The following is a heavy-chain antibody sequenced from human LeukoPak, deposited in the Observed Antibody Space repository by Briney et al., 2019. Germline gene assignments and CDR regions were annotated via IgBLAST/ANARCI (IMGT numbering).Heavy chain of an antibody. V-gene: IGHV3-53*01. D-gene: IGHD6-13*01. CDR2: MYSRGDT. CDR1: GFTVSDNY. Sequence: GGSLRLSCAASGFTVSDNYMSCVRQAPGKGLEWVSVMYSRGDTYYAKSVKGRFTFSRDISKNTLYLQMNGLRTEDTAMYYCARDAPQVPAAGVLASWGQGTLVIVSS. CDR3: ARDAPQVPAAGVLAS. J-gene: IGHJ5*02.